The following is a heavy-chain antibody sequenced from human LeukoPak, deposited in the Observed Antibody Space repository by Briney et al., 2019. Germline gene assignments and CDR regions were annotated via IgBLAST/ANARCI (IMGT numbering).Heavy chain of an antibody. D-gene: IGHD3-10*01. V-gene: IGHV3-23*01. CDR3: ATRITIVRGVMLVGDY. CDR2: ISGSGGST. Sequence: GGCLRLSCVASGFTFSSYAMNWVRQAPGKGLEWVSAISGSGGSTYYADSVKGRFTISKDNSKNTLYLQMNSLRAEDTAVYYCATRITIVRGVMLVGDYWGQGSLDTVFS. J-gene: IGHJ4*02. CDR1: GFTFSSYA.